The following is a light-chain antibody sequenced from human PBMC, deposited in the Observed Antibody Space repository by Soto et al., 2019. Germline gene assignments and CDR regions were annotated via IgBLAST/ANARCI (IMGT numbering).Light chain of an antibody. V-gene: IGKV4-1*01. CDR1: HSLLFSSNKKNH. J-gene: IGKJ4*01. CDR2: WAS. Sequence: DIVMTQSPASLAVSLGERVTINCKSSHSLLFSSNKKNHLAWYQQKPGQPPKLVIYWASTRESGVPDRFSGSGSGTDFTLTISSLQAEDVAVYYCYQYFSTPLTFGGGTKVDIK. CDR3: YQYFSTPLT.